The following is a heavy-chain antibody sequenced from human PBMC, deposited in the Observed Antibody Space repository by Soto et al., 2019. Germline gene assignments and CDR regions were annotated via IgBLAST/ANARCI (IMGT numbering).Heavy chain of an antibody. Sequence: SVQVSYMASGGTFNSYDIRLVRQAPGQGLEWMGGIVPIFGTANYAQKFQGRVTITADKSNSTAYMELSSLRSEDTSGYYCERARCGYHFDYWGHGNLVTVSS. CDR1: GGTFNSYD. CDR3: ERARCGYHFDY. D-gene: IGHD5-12*01. J-gene: IGHJ4*01. CDR2: IVPIFGTA. V-gene: IGHV1-69*06.